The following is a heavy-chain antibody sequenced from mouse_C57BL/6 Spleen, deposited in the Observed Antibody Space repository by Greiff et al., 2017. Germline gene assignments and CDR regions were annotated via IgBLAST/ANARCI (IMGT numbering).Heavy chain of an antibody. CDR2: IYPGDGDT. V-gene: IGHV1-80*01. CDR3: AREDYLDY. D-gene: IGHD5-5*01. J-gene: IGHJ4*01. Sequence: QVHVKQSGAELVKPGASVKISCKASGYAFSSYWMNWVKQRPGKGLEWIGQIYPGDGDTNYNGKFKGKATLTADKSSSTAYMQLSSLTSEDSAVYFCAREDYLDYWGQGTSVTVSS. CDR1: GYAFSSYW.